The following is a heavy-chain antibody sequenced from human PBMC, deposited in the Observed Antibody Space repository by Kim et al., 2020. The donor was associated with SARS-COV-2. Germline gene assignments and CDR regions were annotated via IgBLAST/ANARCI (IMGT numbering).Heavy chain of an antibody. Sequence: ADSVKGRFTISRDNSKNTLYLQMNSLRAEDTAVYYCARGTFYDSSGFFDYWGQGTLVTVSS. V-gene: IGHV3-30*07. D-gene: IGHD3-22*01. CDR3: ARGTFYDSSGFFDY. J-gene: IGHJ4*02.